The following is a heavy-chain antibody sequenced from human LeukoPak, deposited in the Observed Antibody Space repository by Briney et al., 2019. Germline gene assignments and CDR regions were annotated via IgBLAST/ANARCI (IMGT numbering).Heavy chain of an antibody. V-gene: IGHV3-53*01. CDR2: IYSGGST. Sequence: GGSLRLSCAASGFTVSSNYMSWVRQAPGKGLEWVSAIYSGGSTYYADSVKGRFTISRDNSKNTLYLQMNSLRAEDTAVYYCARTLRYFDWSGMDVWGKGTTVTISS. D-gene: IGHD3-9*01. CDR1: GFTVSSNY. CDR3: ARTLRYFDWSGMDV. J-gene: IGHJ6*03.